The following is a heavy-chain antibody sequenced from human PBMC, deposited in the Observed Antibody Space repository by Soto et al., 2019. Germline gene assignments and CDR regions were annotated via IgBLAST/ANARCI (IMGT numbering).Heavy chain of an antibody. CDR3: AKAVMVYAIGNWFDP. Sequence: QPGGSLRLSCAASVFTFSSYAMSWVRQAPGKGLEWVSAISGSGGSTYYADSVKGRFTISRDNSKNTLYLQMNSLRSEDTAVYYCAKAVMVYAIGNWFDPWGQGTLVTVSS. CDR1: VFTFSSYA. D-gene: IGHD2-8*01. V-gene: IGHV3-23*01. CDR2: ISGSGGST. J-gene: IGHJ5*02.